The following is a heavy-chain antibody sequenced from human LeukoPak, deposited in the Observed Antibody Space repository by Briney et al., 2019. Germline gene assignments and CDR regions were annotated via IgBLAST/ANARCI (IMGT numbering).Heavy chain of an antibody. V-gene: IGHV4-39*07. D-gene: IGHD6-13*01. CDR1: GGSISGSSYY. Sequence: SETLSLTCTVSGGSISGSSYYWGWIRQPPGKGLEWIGSIYYSGSTYYNPSLKSRVTISVDTSKNQFSLKLSSVTAADTAVYYCARVTGYVMEDYFDYWGQGTLVTVSS. CDR2: IYYSGST. J-gene: IGHJ4*02. CDR3: ARVTGYVMEDYFDY.